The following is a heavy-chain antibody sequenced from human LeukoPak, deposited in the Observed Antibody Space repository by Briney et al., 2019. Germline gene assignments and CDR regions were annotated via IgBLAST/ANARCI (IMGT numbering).Heavy chain of an antibody. D-gene: IGHD3-3*01. CDR3: MYFWSGSSLVDY. V-gene: IGHV3-15*01. CDR1: GFTFSNAW. CDR2: IKSKTDGGTT. Sequence: GGSLRLSCAASGFTFSNAWMSWVRQAPGKGLEWVGRIKSKTDGGTTDSAAPVKGSFTISRDDSKNTLYLQMNSLKTEDTAVYYCMYFWSGSSLVDYWGQGTLVTVSS. J-gene: IGHJ4*02.